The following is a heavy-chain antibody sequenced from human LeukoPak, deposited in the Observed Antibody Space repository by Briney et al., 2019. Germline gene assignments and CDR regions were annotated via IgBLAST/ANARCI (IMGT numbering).Heavy chain of an antibody. J-gene: IGHJ4*02. V-gene: IGHV3-21*01. D-gene: IGHD6-13*01. CDR3: ARGGEAAASLHY. CDR1: GFTFSSYS. Sequence: TGGSLRLSCAAPGFTFSSYSMNWVRQAPGKGLEWVSSISSSSSYIYYADSMKGRFTISRDNAKNSLYLQMNSLRAEDTAVYYCARGGEAAASLHYWGQGTLVTVSS. CDR2: ISSSSSYI.